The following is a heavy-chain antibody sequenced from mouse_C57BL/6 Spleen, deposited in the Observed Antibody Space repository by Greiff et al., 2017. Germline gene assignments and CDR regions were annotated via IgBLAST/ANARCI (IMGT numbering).Heavy chain of an antibody. Sequence: VQLQQSGAELVRPGASVKLSCTASGFNIKDYYMHWVKQRPEQGLEWIGRIDPEDGDTEYAPKFQGKATMTADTSSNTAYRQLSSLTSEDTAVYYCTYYYGSSYFDYWGQGTTLTVSS. CDR3: TYYYGSSYFDY. CDR1: GFNIKDYY. CDR2: IDPEDGDT. D-gene: IGHD1-1*01. J-gene: IGHJ2*01. V-gene: IGHV14-1*01.